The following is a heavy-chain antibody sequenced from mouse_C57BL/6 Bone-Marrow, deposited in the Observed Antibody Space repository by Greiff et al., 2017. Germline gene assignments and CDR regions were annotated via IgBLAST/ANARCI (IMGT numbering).Heavy chain of an antibody. D-gene: IGHD1-1*01. CDR3: ARGSYSDY. CDR2: INPGSGGT. J-gene: IGHJ2*01. V-gene: IGHV1-54*01. CDR1: GYAFTNYL. Sequence: VQRVESGAELVRPGTSVKVSCKASGYAFTNYLIEWVKQRPGQGLEWIGVINPGSGGTNYNEKFKGKATLTADKSSSTAYMQLSSLTSEDSAVYFCARGSYSDYWGQGTTLTVSS.